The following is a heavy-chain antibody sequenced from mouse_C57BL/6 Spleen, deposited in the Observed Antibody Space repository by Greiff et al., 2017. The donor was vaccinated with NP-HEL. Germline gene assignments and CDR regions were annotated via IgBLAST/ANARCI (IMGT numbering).Heavy chain of an antibody. CDR2: ISYDGSN. Sequence: EVQLQQSGPGLVKPSQSLSLTCSVTGYSITSGYYWNWIRQFPGNKLEWMGYISYDGSNNYNPSLKNRISITRDTSKNQFFLKLNSVTTEDTATYYCARDDGYYRDAMDYWGQGTSVTVSS. CDR3: ARDDGYYRDAMDY. CDR1: GYSITSGYY. V-gene: IGHV3-6*01. J-gene: IGHJ4*01. D-gene: IGHD2-3*01.